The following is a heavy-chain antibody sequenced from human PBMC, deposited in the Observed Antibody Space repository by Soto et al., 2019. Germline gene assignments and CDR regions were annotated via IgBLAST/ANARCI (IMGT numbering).Heavy chain of an antibody. J-gene: IGHJ5*02. CDR3: ARVMHAAGTNWFDP. D-gene: IGHD6-13*01. CDR2: IFYSGVT. Sequence: TLSLTCTVSGGSISGYYWTWIRQPPGKGLEWIGYIFYSGVTNYNPSLKSRVTLSVDTSKNQFSLKLRSVTAADTAVYYCARVMHAAGTNWFDPWGQGTLVTVSS. V-gene: IGHV4-59*01. CDR1: GGSISGYY.